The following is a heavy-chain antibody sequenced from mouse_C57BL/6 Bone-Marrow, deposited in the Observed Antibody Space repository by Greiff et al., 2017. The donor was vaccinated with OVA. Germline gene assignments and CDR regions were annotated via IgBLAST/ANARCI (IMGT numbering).Heavy chain of an antibody. V-gene: IGHV1-81*01. CDR1: GYTFTSYG. Sequence: QVQLKESGAELARPGASVKLSCKASGYTFTSYGISWVKQRTGQGLEWIGEIYPRSGNTYYNEKFKGKATLTADKSSSTAYMELRSLTSEDSAVYFCARSPPYGNYFWPWYFDVWGTGTTVTVSS. D-gene: IGHD2-1*01. J-gene: IGHJ1*03. CDR3: ARSPPYGNYFWPWYFDV. CDR2: IYPRSGNT.